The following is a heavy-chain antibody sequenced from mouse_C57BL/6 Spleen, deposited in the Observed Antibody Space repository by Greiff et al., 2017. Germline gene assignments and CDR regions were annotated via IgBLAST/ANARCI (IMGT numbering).Heavy chain of an antibody. J-gene: IGHJ4*01. CDR1: GFTFSSYA. CDR2: ISSGGDYI. V-gene: IGHV5-9-1*02. CDR3: TTLGYYDYYGYAMDY. D-gene: IGHD2-4*01. Sequence: DVQLVESGEGLVKPGGSLKLSCAASGFTFSSYAMSWVRPTPEKRLEWVAYISSGGDYIYYADTVKGRFTISRDNARNTLYLQISSLKSEDTAIYYCTTLGYYDYYGYAMDYWGQGTSVTVSS.